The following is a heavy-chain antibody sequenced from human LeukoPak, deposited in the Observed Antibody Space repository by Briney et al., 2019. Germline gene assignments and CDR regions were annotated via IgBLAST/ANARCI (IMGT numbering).Heavy chain of an antibody. Sequence: ASVKVSRKASGYTFTDYYMHWVRQAPGQGLERMGWMNSKNGDVNYVQKFQGRVTMTRDTSISTAYLELSNLRSEDTAVYYCARVRWFGEGNYMDVWGTGTAVTVSS. CDR2: MNSKNGDV. J-gene: IGHJ6*03. CDR1: GYTFTDYY. D-gene: IGHD3-10*01. V-gene: IGHV1-2*02. CDR3: ARVRWFGEGNYMDV.